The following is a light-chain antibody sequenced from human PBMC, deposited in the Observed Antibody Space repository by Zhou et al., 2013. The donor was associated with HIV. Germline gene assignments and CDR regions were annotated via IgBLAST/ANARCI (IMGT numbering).Light chain of an antibody. CDR3: QQYGSSPYN. J-gene: IGKJ2*01. Sequence: EIVLTQSPGTLSLSPGERATLFCRASQSVSSNYLAWYQQKPGQAPRLLINGASSRATGIPDRFSGSGSGTDFTLTISRLEPEDSAVYYCQQYGSSPYNFGQGTKLEIK. CDR2: GAS. CDR1: QSVSSNY. V-gene: IGKV3-20*01.